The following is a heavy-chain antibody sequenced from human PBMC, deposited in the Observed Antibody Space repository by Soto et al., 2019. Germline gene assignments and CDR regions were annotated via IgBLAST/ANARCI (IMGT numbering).Heavy chain of an antibody. V-gene: IGHV5-51*01. CDR3: ARRGTRDRCFVVRGPRSLFDF. CDR2: IYPGDSDT. CDR1: GYSFTSYW. Sequence: PGESMKISCKGSGYSFTSYWIGWVRQMPGKGLEWMGIIYPGDSDTRYSPSFQGQVTISADKSTSTAYLQWSSLKASDTAMYYCARRGTRDRCFVVRGPRSLFDFWGQGTMVTVSS. D-gene: IGHD3-10*01. J-gene: IGHJ3*01.